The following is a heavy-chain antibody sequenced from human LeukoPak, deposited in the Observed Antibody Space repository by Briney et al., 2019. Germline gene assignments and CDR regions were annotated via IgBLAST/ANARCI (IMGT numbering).Heavy chain of an antibody. D-gene: IGHD4-23*01. V-gene: IGHV4-39*07. Sequence: SETLSLTCTVSGDSISSSSYYWGWIRQPPGKGLEWIGSIYYSGSTYYNPSLKSRVTISVDTSKNQFSLKLSSVTAADTAVYYCAREGGNSINDAFDIWGQGTMVTVSS. J-gene: IGHJ3*02. CDR2: IYYSGST. CDR1: GDSISSSSYY. CDR3: AREGGNSINDAFDI.